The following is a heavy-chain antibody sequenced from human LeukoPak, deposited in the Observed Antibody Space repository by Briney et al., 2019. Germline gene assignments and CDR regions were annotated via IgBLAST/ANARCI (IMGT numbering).Heavy chain of an antibody. Sequence: GGSLRLSCAASGFTFSSYGMHWVRQAPGKGLEWVAVISYDGSNKYYADSVKGRFTISRDNSKNTLYLQMNSLRAEDTAVYYCAKAPWYSDPQSLDYGGQGPLVTVSS. V-gene: IGHV3-30*18. CDR3: AKAPWYSDPQSLDY. J-gene: IGHJ4*02. D-gene: IGHD6-13*01. CDR1: GFTFSSYG. CDR2: ISYDGSNK.